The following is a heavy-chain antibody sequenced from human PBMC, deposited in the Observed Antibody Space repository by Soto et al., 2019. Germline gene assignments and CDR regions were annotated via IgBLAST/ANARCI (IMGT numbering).Heavy chain of an antibody. CDR3: AGVLSYYYYYMDV. J-gene: IGHJ6*03. Sequence: ASVKVSCKASGGTFSSYTISWVRQAPGQGLEWMGRIIPILGIANYAQKFQGRVTITADKSTSTAYMELSSLRSEDTAVYYCAGVLSYYYYYMDVWGKGTTVTVSS. CDR1: GGTFSSYT. V-gene: IGHV1-69*02. CDR2: IIPILGIA.